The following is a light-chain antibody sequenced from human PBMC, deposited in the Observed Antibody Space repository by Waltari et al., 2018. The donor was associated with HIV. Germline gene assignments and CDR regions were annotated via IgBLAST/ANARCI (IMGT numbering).Light chain of an antibody. V-gene: IGLV1-44*01. J-gene: IGLJ2*01. CDR3: AAWDDSLNGVI. Sequence: QSVLTQPPSASGTPGPRVTFSCSGSSSNIGSNTVNWYQQLPGTAPKLLIYNNNQRPSGVPDRFSGSKSGTSASLAISGLQSEDEADYYCAAWDDSLNGVIFGGGTKLTVL. CDR2: NNN. CDR1: SSNIGSNT.